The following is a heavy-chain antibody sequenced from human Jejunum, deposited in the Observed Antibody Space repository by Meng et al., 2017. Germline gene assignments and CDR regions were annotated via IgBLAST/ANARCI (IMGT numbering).Heavy chain of an antibody. J-gene: IGHJ4*02. CDR2: VWPSGAT. CDR1: GVSTTAPFY. CDR3: ARAIRERYFDS. Sequence: QVPLQAPAPGPVKPSGTLSLTCTVSGVSTTAPFYWTWIRQAPGKGLEWIGEVWPSGATYYNPSLSSRITISIDTSNNQFSLEVAFLTAADTAVYYCARAIRERYFDSWGQGTLVTVSS. D-gene: IGHD1-14*01. V-gene: IGHV4-4*02.